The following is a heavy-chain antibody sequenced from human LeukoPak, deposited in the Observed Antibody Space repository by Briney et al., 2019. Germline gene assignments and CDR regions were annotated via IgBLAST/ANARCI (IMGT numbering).Heavy chain of an antibody. CDR1: GGSFSGYY. Sequence: PSETLSLTCAVYGGSFSGYYWSWIRQPPGKGLEWIGEINHSGSTNYNPSLKSRVTISVDTSKNQFSLKLSSVTAADTAVYYCARGDGDQREVVDAFDIWGQGTMVTVSS. V-gene: IGHV4-34*01. CDR2: INHSGST. D-gene: IGHD3-10*01. CDR3: ARGDGDQREVVDAFDI. J-gene: IGHJ3*02.